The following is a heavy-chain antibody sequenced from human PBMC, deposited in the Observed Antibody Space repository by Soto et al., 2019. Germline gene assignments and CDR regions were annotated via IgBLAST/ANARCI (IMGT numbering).Heavy chain of an antibody. CDR1: GGSISIGGYY. V-gene: IGHV4-31*03. CDR2: IYYIGST. Sequence: PSETLSLTYTVSGGSISIGGYYWSWISQHPGNCLEWIWYIYYIGSTYYNPSLKSRVTISVDTSKNQFSLKLSSVTAADTAVYYCARDQHIVVVTATENYYYYYGMDVWGQGTTVTVSS. J-gene: IGHJ6*02. D-gene: IGHD2-21*02. CDR3: ARDQHIVVVTATENYYYYYGMDV.